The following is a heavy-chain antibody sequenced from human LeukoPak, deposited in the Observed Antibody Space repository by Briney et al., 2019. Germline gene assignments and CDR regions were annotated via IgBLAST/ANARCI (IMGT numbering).Heavy chain of an antibody. D-gene: IGHD3-10*01. V-gene: IGHV3-30*03. CDR1: GFTFSSYG. J-gene: IGHJ4*02. CDR2: ISYDGSNK. Sequence: GRSLRLSCAASGFTFSSYGMHWVRQAPGKGLEWVAVISYDGSNKYYADSVKGRFTISRDNSKNTLYLQMNSLRAEDTAVYYCAFTRPGYYFDYWGQGTLVTVSS. CDR3: AFTRPGYYFDY.